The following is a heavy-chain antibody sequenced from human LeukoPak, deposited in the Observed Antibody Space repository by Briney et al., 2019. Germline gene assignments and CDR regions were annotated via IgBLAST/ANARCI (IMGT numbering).Heavy chain of an antibody. Sequence: GGSLRLSCVASGLTLSNFWMTWDRQAPGKGLEWVATINQDGGEKYYVDSVKGRFIVSRDNAKSSVYLQMDSLRVEETAVYSCVRGHLWLENWGQGTLVTVSS. V-gene: IGHV3-7*03. D-gene: IGHD3-3*02. CDR2: INQDGGEK. CDR1: GLTLSNFW. CDR3: VRGHLWLEN. J-gene: IGHJ4*02.